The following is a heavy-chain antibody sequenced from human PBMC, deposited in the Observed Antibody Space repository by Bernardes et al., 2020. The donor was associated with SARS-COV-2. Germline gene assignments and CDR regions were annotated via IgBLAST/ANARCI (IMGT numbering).Heavy chain of an antibody. CDR3: AKDKYSSGWHGVDY. CDR2: INWNGANI. Sequence: GGSLRLSCAASGFTFDDYAMHWVRQTPGKGLEWVSGINWNGANIAYADSVKGRFTISRDNAKNSLYLQMNSLRAEDTALYYCAKDKYSSGWHGVDYWGQGTLVTVSS. J-gene: IGHJ4*02. CDR1: GFTFDDYA. D-gene: IGHD6-19*01. V-gene: IGHV3-9*01.